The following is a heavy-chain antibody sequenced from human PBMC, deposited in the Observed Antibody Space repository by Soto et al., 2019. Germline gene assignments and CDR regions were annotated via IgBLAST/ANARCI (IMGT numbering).Heavy chain of an antibody. J-gene: IGHJ4*02. V-gene: IGHV3-11*01. CDR1: GFTFSDYY. CDR2: ISTSGTTT. D-gene: IGHD6-19*01. CDR3: ARGTVAAVTITFDY. Sequence: QVQLVGSGGGLVKPGGSLRLSCAASGFTFSDYYMSWIRQAPGKGLQWVSYISTSGTTTYYADSVKGRFTISRDNAKNSLYLQMNSLSAEDTAVYYCARGTVAAVTITFDYWGQGVLVTVSS.